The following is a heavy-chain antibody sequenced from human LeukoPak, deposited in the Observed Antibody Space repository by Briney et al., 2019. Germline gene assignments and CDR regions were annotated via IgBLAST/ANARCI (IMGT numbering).Heavy chain of an antibody. CDR3: ARVLFHYYDSSGYYYFDY. Sequence: ASVKVSCKASGYTFTSYGISWVRQAPGQGLEWMGWISAYNGNTNYAQKLQGRVTMTTDTSTSTAYMELRSLRSDDTAVYYCARVLFHYYDSSGYYYFDYWGQGTLVTVSS. V-gene: IGHV1-18*01. D-gene: IGHD3-22*01. CDR2: ISAYNGNT. J-gene: IGHJ4*02. CDR1: GYTFTSYG.